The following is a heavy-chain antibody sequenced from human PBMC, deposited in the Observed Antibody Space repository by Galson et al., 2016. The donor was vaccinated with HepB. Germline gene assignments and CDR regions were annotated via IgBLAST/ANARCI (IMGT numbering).Heavy chain of an antibody. V-gene: IGHV1-69*05. D-gene: IGHD6-19*01. Sequence: SVKVSCKASGDTFSRYAVSWVRQAPGQGLEWMGGIITIYGTANYAQKFQGRITITTDESTSTAYMELISLRSDDTALYYCARGGDSSGWYEILLWGQGTLVTVSS. CDR2: IITIYGTA. CDR3: ARGGDSSGWYEILL. CDR1: GDTFSRYA. J-gene: IGHJ4*02.